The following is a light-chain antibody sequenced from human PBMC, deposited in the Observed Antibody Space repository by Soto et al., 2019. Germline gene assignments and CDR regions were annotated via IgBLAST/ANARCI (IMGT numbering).Light chain of an antibody. J-gene: IGLJ1*01. Sequence: SALTQPASVSGSPGQSITISCTGTSSDVGGYNYVSWYQQHSGKAPKLMIYEVSNRPSGVSNRFSGSKSGNTASLTISGLQAEDEADYYCSSYTSSSPYVFGTGTKVTVL. V-gene: IGLV2-14*01. CDR2: EVS. CDR1: SSDVGGYNY. CDR3: SSYTSSSPYV.